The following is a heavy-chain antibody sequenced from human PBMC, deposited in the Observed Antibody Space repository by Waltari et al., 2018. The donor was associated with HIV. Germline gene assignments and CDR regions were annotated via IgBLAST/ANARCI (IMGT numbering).Heavy chain of an antibody. D-gene: IGHD1-26*01. CDR3: ARTYTGSSQYFQL. Sequence: HLQLQESGPGLVKPSATLSLTCPVAGDSISRSPHYRGWIRQPPGKGLGWIGSVYYLGSTYYSPSLKSRVTISLDTSKNRFSLKLNSVTAADTAVYYCARTYTGSSQYFQLWGQGTLVTVSS. V-gene: IGHV4-39*01. CDR1: GDSISRSPHY. J-gene: IGHJ1*01. CDR2: VYYLGST.